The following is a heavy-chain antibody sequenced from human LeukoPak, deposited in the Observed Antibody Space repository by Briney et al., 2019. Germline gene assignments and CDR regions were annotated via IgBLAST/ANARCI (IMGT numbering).Heavy chain of an antibody. V-gene: IGHV4-39*01. D-gene: IGHD6-13*01. Sequence: SETLSLTCTVSGGSISSSSYYWGWIRQPPGKGLEWIGSIYYSGSTYYNPSLKSRVTISVDTSKNQFSLKLSSVTAAGTAVYYCARQWVGSSWYSGAAGNWFDPWGQGTLVTVSS. J-gene: IGHJ5*02. CDR3: ARQWVGSSWYSGAAGNWFDP. CDR1: GGSISSSSYY. CDR2: IYYSGST.